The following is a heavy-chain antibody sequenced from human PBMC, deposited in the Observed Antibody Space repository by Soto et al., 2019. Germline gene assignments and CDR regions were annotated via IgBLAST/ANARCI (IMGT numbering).Heavy chain of an antibody. J-gene: IGHJ6*02. V-gene: IGHV3-30*18. D-gene: IGHD4-4*01. CDR3: AKVRVKDYYYYAMDV. CDR2: ISSDGTSR. CDR1: GFTFSSYG. Sequence: GALRLSCAASGFTFSSYGMHWVRQAPGKGLEWVAVISSDGTSRFYADSVKGRFTISRDNSKNTLYLQMNSLRAEDTAMYYCAKVRVKDYYYYAMDVWGQGTTVTVSS.